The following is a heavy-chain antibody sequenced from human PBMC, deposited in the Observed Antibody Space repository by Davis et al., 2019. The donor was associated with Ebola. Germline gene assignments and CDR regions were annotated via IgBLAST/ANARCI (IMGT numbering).Heavy chain of an antibody. D-gene: IGHD5-18*01. J-gene: IGHJ4*02. V-gene: IGHV3-33*01. CDR3: ARGGSFGYSYGSYYFDY. CDR2: IWYDGSNK. Sequence: GESLKISCAASGFTFSSYGMHWVRQAPGKGLEWVAVIWYDGSNKYYADSVKGRFTISRDNSKNTLYLQMNSLRAEDTAVYYCARGGSFGYSYGSYYFDYWGQGTLVTVSS. CDR1: GFTFSSYG.